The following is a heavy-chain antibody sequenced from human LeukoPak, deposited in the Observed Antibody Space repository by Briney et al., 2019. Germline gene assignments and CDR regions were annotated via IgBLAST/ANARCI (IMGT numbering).Heavy chain of an antibody. CDR3: AREGYYGSGSPPSLYFDY. CDR1: GFTFSSYA. J-gene: IGHJ4*02. D-gene: IGHD3-10*01. Sequence: GGSLRLSCAASGFTFSSYAMHWVRQAPGKGLEWVSVISYDGSNKYYADSVKGRFTISRDNSRSTLYLQMNSLRPEDTAIYYCAREGYYGSGSPPSLYFDYWGQGTLVTVSS. V-gene: IGHV3-30*04. CDR2: ISYDGSNK.